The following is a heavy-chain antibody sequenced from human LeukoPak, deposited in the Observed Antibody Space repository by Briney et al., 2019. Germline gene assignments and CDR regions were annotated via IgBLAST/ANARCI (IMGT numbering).Heavy chain of an antibody. Sequence: GGSLRLSCAASGFTFSDYYMSWIRQAPGKGLEWVSYISSSDTTIDYADSVKGRFTISRDNAKNSLYLQMNSLRAEDTAVYYCARDGPPRSPTSGWFDPWGQGTLVTVSS. V-gene: IGHV3-11*01. CDR3: ARDGPPRSPTSGWFDP. CDR1: GFTFSDYY. J-gene: IGHJ5*02. D-gene: IGHD2-15*01. CDR2: ISSSDTTI.